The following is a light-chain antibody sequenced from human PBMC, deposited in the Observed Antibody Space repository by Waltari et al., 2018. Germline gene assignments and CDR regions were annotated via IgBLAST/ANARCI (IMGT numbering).Light chain of an antibody. CDR2: WAS. Sequence: DIVMTQSPDSLDVSLGERATIICKYSHTILNNSNNKNYLAWYQQKPGQPPKFLIYWASTREFGVPDRFSGSGSGTDFTLTISSLQAEDVAVYYCQQYYSTPPTFGGGTKVEIK. V-gene: IGKV4-1*01. CDR1: HTILNNSNNKNY. CDR3: QQYYSTPPT. J-gene: IGKJ4*01.